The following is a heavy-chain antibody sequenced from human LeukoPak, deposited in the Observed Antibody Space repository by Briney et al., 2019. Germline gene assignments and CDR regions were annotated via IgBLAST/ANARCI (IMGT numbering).Heavy chain of an antibody. CDR2: INPNSGGT. V-gene: IGHV1-2*02. D-gene: IGHD3-22*01. CDR1: GYTFTGCY. J-gene: IGHJ4*02. Sequence: ASVKVSCKASGYTFTGCYMHWVRQAPGQGLEWMGWINPNSGGTNYARKFQGRVTMTRDTSISTAYMELSRLRSDDTAVYYCARGAYYYDSSGYGDWGQGTLVTVSS. CDR3: ARGAYYYDSSGYGD.